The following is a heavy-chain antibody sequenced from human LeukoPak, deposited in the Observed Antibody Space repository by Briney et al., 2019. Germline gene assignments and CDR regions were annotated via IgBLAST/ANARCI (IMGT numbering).Heavy chain of an antibody. CDR2: IYPTGSIT. CDR1: GYTFTSYY. D-gene: IGHD4-17*01. V-gene: IGHV1-46*01. CDR3: ATVTHGAYAQAYDF. Sequence: GSVTVSCKACGYTFTSYYLNWGRQAPGEGGEGRGMIYPTGSITTYAQQFQYRLTMPRDTSTSTVYMELRSLRSDDTAVYYCATVTHGAYAQAYDFWGQGTLVTVSS. J-gene: IGHJ4*02.